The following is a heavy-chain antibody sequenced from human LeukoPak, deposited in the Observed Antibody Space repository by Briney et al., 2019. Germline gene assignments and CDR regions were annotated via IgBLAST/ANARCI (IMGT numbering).Heavy chain of an antibody. Sequence: GGSLRLSCAASGFTFSSYAMHWVRQAPGKGLEWVAVISYDGSNKYYADSVKGRFTISRDNAKNSLYLQMNSLRAEDTAVYYCARDRGSSGSLDAFDIWGQGTMVTVSS. V-gene: IGHV3-30-3*01. CDR3: ARDRGSSGSLDAFDI. CDR1: GFTFSSYA. CDR2: ISYDGSNK. D-gene: IGHD3-22*01. J-gene: IGHJ3*02.